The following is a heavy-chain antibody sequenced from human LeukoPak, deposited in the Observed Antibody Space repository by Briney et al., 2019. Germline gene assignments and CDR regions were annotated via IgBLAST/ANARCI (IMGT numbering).Heavy chain of an antibody. CDR1: GFSLSNYW. J-gene: IGHJ4*02. CDR2: INSDGSRP. D-gene: IGHD6-19*01. V-gene: IGHV3-74*01. Sequence: GGSLRLSCAASGFSLSNYWMYWVRQAPGKGLVWVSRINSDGSRPNYADSVQGRFSISRDNAKNTLYLQMNSLRPEDTAVYFCAKMQWLATNYYWGQGTLVTVSS. CDR3: AKMQWLATNYY.